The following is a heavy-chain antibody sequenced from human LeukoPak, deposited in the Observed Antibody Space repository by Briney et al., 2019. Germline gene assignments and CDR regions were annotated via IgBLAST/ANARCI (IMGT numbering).Heavy chain of an antibody. J-gene: IGHJ4*02. Sequence: GSLRLSCAASGFTLNNAWMSWVRQPPGKGLEWIGNIYYSGSANHKPSLKSRVTISRDTSKNQFSLKLTSVTTADTAVYYCARAGGVKTAALDLDYWGQGTLVTVSS. D-gene: IGHD6-25*01. CDR1: GFTLNNAW. V-gene: IGHV4-59*01. CDR3: ARAGGVKTAALDLDY. CDR2: IYYSGSA.